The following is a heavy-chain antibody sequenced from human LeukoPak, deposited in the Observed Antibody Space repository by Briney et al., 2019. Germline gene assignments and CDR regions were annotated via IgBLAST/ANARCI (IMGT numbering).Heavy chain of an antibody. D-gene: IGHD3-10*01. V-gene: IGHV3-64*01. CDR1: GFTFSSYA. CDR2: ISSNGGST. J-gene: IGHJ4*02. CDR3: ARDEGASGSYFNY. Sequence: GGSLRLSCAASGFTFSSYAMHWVRQAPGKGLEYVLAISSNGGSTYYANSVKGRFTISRDNSKNTLYLQMGSLRAEDMAVYYCARDEGASGSYFNYWGQGTLVTVSS.